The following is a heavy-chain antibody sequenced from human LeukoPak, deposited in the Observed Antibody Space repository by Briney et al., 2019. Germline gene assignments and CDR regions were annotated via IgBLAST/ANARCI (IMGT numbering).Heavy chain of an antibody. V-gene: IGHV3-23*01. J-gene: IGHJ3*02. CDR1: GFTFSSYG. CDR3: ATDDYGDYDAFDI. Sequence: GGSLRLSCAASGFTFSSYGMSWVRQAPGKGLEWVSAISGSGGSTYYADSVKGRFTISRDNSKNTLYLQMNSLRAEDTAVYYCATDDYGDYDAFDIWGQGTMVTVSS. CDR2: ISGSGGST. D-gene: IGHD4-17*01.